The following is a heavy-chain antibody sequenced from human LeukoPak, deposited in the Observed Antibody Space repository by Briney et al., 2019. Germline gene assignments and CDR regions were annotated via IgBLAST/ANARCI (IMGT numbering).Heavy chain of an antibody. Sequence: SETLSLTCTVSGGSISSSSYYWGWIRQPPGKGVEWIGSIYYSGSTYYNPSLKSRVTISVDTSKNQFSLKLSSVTAADTAVYYCARHIKRFGELYDDYWGQGTLVTVSS. V-gene: IGHV4-39*01. D-gene: IGHD3-10*01. CDR2: IYYSGST. J-gene: IGHJ4*02. CDR3: ARHIKRFGELYDDY. CDR1: GGSISSSSYY.